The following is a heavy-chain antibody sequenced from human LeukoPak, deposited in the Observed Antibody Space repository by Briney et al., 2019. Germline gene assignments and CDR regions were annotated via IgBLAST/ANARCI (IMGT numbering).Heavy chain of an antibody. CDR1: GGSFSGYY. V-gene: IGHV4-34*01. CDR2: INHSGST. Sequence: SETLSLTCAVYGGSFSGYYWSWIRQPPGKGLEGIGEINHSGSTNYNPSLKSRVTISVDTSKNQFSLKLSSVTAADTAVYYCASFNIAAAGIDYWGQGTLVTVSS. J-gene: IGHJ4*02. CDR3: ASFNIAAAGIDY. D-gene: IGHD6-13*01.